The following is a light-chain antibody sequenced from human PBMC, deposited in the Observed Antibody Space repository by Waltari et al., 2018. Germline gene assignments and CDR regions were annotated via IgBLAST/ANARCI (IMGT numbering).Light chain of an antibody. V-gene: IGLV3-1*01. Sequence: SYEVTQPPSVSVSPGQTASITCSGDKLANKYVCWYQQKPGQSPVLVIYQDTKRPSGIPERFSGSNSGNKATLTISGTQAMDEADYYCQAWDTGLFGGGTKLTVL. CDR2: QDT. CDR1: KLANKY. CDR3: QAWDTGL. J-gene: IGLJ2*01.